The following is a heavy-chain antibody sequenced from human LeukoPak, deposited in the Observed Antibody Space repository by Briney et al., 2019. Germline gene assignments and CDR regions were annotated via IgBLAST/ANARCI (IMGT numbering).Heavy chain of an antibody. J-gene: IGHJ4*02. D-gene: IGHD2-15*01. CDR1: GFTFSRYW. CDR3: TTDYQWWTFDY. Sequence: GGSLRLSCAASGFTFSRYWMSWVRQAPGKGLEWVGRIKSKTDGGTTDYAAPVKGRFTISRDDSKNTLYLQMNSLKTEDTAVYYCTTDYQWWTFDYWGQGTLVTVSS. V-gene: IGHV3-15*01. CDR2: IKSKTDGGTT.